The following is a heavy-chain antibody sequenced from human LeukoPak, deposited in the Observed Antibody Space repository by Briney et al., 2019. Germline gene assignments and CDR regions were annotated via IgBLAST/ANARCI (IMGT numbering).Heavy chain of an antibody. J-gene: IGHJ6*02. CDR2: ISGSGGST. V-gene: IGHV3-23*01. CDR3: AKRNNQLLYYYYGMDV. Sequence: GGSLRLSCVASGFTFNAYNMSWVRQAPGKGLEWVSAISGSGGSTYYADSVKGRFTISRDNSKNTLYLQMNSLRAEDTAVYYCAKRNNQLLYYYYGMDVWGQGTTVTVSS. CDR1: GFTFNAYN. D-gene: IGHD2-2*01.